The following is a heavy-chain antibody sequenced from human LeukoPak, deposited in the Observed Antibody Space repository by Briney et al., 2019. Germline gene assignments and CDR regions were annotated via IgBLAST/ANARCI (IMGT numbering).Heavy chain of an antibody. Sequence: ASVKVSCKASGYTFTSYYMHWVRQAPGQGLEWMGIINPTAGNTYYAQRFQGRVTMTRNTSTSAVYMELSSLRSEDTAVYYCARIRDGYNDAYDIGAKGQWSPSLQ. CDR3: ARIRDGYNDAYD. J-gene: IGHJ3*02. CDR1: GYTFTSYY. D-gene: IGHD5-24*01. CDR2: INPTAGNT. V-gene: IGHV1-46*01.